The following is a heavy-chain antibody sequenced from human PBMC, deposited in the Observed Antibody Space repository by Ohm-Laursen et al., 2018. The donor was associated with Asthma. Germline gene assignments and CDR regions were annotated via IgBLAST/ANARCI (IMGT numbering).Heavy chain of an antibody. CDR1: GFTFSSYG. V-gene: IGHV3-30*03. J-gene: IGHJ2*01. Sequence: SLRLSCTAFGFTFSSYGMHWVRQAPGKGLEWVAVISYDGSNKYYADSVKGRFTISRDNSKNTLYLQMNSLRAEDTAVNYCARDSGGWYFDLWGRGTLVTVSS. CDR2: ISYDGSNK. CDR3: ARDSGGWYFDL.